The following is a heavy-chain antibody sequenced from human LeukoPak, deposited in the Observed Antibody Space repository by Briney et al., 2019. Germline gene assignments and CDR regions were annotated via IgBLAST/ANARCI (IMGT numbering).Heavy chain of an antibody. J-gene: IGHJ6*03. V-gene: IGHV1-8*01. D-gene: IGHD3-22*01. CDR2: MNPNSGNT. CDR3: ARRYSDSGNYYYMDV. CDR1: GYSFTDYD. Sequence: ASVKVSCKTSGYSFTDYDIHWVRQATGQGLEWMGWMNPNSGNTGYAQNFQGRVTMTRNTSISTAYMELSSLRSEDTAVYYCARRYSDSGNYYYMDVWGKGTTVTISS.